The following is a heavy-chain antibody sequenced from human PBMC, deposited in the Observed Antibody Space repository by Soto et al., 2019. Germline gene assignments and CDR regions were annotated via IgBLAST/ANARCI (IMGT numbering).Heavy chain of an antibody. CDR1: GYTFTSYA. V-gene: IGHV1-18*01. CDR3: ARGRQNWNDGWFDP. D-gene: IGHD1-1*01. J-gene: IGHJ5*02. CDR2: ISAYNGNT. Sequence: ASVKVSCKASGYTFTSYAMQWVRQAPGQRLEWMGWISAYNGNTNYAQKLQGRVTMTTDTSTSTAYMELRSLRSDDTAVYYCARGRQNWNDGWFDPWGQGTLVTVSS.